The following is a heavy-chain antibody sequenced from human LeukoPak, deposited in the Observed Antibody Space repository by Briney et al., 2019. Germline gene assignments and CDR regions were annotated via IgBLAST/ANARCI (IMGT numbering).Heavy chain of an antibody. D-gene: IGHD6-19*01. CDR2: ISWNSGSI. CDR1: GFTFDDYA. Sequence: GGSLRLSCAASGFTFDDYAMHWVRQAPGKGLEWVSGISWNSGSIGYADSVKGRFTISRDNAKNSLYLQMNSLRAEDTALYYCAKAMESGYSSGWVFDYWGQGTLVTVSS. J-gene: IGHJ4*02. CDR3: AKAMESGYSSGWVFDY. V-gene: IGHV3-9*01.